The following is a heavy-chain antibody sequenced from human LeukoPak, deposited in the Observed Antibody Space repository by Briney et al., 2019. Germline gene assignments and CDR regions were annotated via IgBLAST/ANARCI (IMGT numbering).Heavy chain of an antibody. Sequence: ASVKVSCKASGYTFTSYDTNWVRQATGQGLEWMGWMNPNSGNTGYAQKFQGRVTMTRNTSISTAYMELSSLRSEDTAVYYCARGLRWYRGLNWFDPWGQGTLVTVSS. V-gene: IGHV1-8*01. CDR1: GYTFTSYD. CDR2: MNPNSGNT. J-gene: IGHJ5*02. D-gene: IGHD4-23*01. CDR3: ARGLRWYRGLNWFDP.